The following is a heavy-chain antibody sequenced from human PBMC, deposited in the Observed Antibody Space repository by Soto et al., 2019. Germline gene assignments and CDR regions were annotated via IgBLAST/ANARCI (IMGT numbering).Heavy chain of an antibody. V-gene: IGHV4-31*03. D-gene: IGHD3-3*01. CDR2: IYYSGST. J-gene: IGHJ5*02. CDR3: ARGSVLRFLEWFNWFDP. Sequence: PSETLSLTCTVSGGSISSGGYYWSWIRQHPGKGLEWIGYIYYSGSTYYNPSLKSRVTISVDTSKNQFSLKLSSVTAADTAVYYCARGSVLRFLEWFNWFDPWGQGTLVTVSS. CDR1: GGSISSGGYY.